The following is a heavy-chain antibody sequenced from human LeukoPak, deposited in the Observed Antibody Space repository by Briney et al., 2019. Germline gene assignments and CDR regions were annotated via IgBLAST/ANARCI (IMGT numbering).Heavy chain of an antibody. CDR2: ISYDGSNK. V-gene: IGHV3-30*18. CDR1: GFTFSSYG. CDR3: AKDRSRWLREKLLDY. Sequence: GRSLRLSCAASGFTFSSYGMHWVRQAPGKGLEWVAVISYDGSNKYYADSVKGRFTISRDNSKNTLYLQMNSLRAEDTAVYYCAKDRSRWLREKLLDYWGQGTLVTVSS. J-gene: IGHJ4*02. D-gene: IGHD5-24*01.